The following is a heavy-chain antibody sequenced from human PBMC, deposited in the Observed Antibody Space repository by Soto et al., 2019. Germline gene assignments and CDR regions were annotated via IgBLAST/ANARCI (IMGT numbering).Heavy chain of an antibody. CDR3: ARDSSFGFWSAKGAFDI. CDR1: GGSISSYY. J-gene: IGHJ3*02. V-gene: IGHV4-59*01. Sequence: QVQLQESGPGLVKPSETLSLTCTVSGGSISSYYWNWIRQFPGKGLEWIGYIHDSGSTTYNPSLKSRVTISVDTSKNQLSLKLSSVTAADTAVYYCARDSSFGFWSAKGAFDIWGQGTMVTVSS. D-gene: IGHD3-3*01. CDR2: IHDSGST.